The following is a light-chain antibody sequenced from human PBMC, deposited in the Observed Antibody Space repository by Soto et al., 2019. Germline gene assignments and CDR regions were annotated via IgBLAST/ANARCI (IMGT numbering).Light chain of an antibody. CDR3: AAWDDSLSGVV. V-gene: IGLV1-47*01. CDR2: RNN. Sequence: QSVLTQPPSASGTPGQRVTISCSGSSSNIGSNYVYWYQQLPGTAPKLLIYRNNQRPSGVPDRFSGSKSGTSASLAISGLRSEDEADYYCAAWDDSLSGVVFGGGTQLTAL. J-gene: IGLJ2*01. CDR1: SSNIGSNY.